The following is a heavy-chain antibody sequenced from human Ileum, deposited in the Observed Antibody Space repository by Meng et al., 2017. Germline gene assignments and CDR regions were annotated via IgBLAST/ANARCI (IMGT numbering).Heavy chain of an antibody. CDR1: GGSISESNW. CDR2: IYHTGST. J-gene: IGHJ5*02. Sequence: VNLPGSGPVLVKPSGTLSLTCAVSGGSISESNWWSWVRQPPGKGLEWIGEIYHTGSTNYNPSLKSRVTMSLDKSKNQFFLDLTPVTAADTAVYYCARDLLGPAIAASGYFDPWGQGTLVTVSS. V-gene: IGHV4-4*02. D-gene: IGHD5-12*01. CDR3: ARDLLGPAIAASGYFDP.